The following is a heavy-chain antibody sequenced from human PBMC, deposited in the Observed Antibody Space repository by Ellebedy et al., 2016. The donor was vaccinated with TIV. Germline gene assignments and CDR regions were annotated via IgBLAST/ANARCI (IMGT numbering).Heavy chain of an antibody. CDR2: INTGNGNT. CDR1: GHTFTAYG. D-gene: IGHD3-3*01. Sequence: ASVKVSCXASGHTFTAYGIHWVRQAPGQRLEWMGWINTGNGNTKYSQTFQGRVTITRDTSASTAYMELSSLRSEDTAVYYCARDFSAPLYAMDVWGQGTTVTVFS. V-gene: IGHV1-3*04. CDR3: ARDFSAPLYAMDV. J-gene: IGHJ6*02.